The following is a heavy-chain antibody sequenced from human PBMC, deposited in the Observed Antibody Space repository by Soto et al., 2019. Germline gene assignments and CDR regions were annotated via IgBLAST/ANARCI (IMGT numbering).Heavy chain of an antibody. CDR2: ISWNSGSI. D-gene: IGHD6-6*01. CDR3: AKGIAARRYYYYYIDV. CDR1: GFTFDDYA. Sequence: EVQLVESGGGLVQPGRSLRLSCAASGFTFDDYAMHWVRQAPGKGLEWVSGISWNSGSIGYADSVKGRFTISRDNAKNSLYLQMNSLRAEDTALYYCAKGIAARRYYYYYIDVWGKGTTVTVSS. J-gene: IGHJ6*03. V-gene: IGHV3-9*01.